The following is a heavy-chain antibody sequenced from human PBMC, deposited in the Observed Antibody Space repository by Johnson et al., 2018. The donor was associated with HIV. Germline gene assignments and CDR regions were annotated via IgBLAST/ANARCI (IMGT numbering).Heavy chain of an antibody. Sequence: QVQLVESGGGVVQPGGSLRLSCAASGFTFSDYYMSWIRQAPGKGPEWISYIRTSSSTIYYADSVKGRFTISRDNSKNTLYLQMNSLRGEDTAMYYCAKTAWVFEGDASDIWGQGTMVTVSS. V-gene: IGHV3-11*04. J-gene: IGHJ3*02. D-gene: IGHD3-3*01. CDR3: AKTAWVFEGDASDI. CDR2: IRTSSSTI. CDR1: GFTFSDYY.